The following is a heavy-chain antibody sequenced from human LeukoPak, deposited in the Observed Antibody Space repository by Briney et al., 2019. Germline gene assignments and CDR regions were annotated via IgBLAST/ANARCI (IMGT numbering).Heavy chain of an antibody. CDR2: IYPVDSDT. CDR1: GYSFTSYW. J-gene: IGHJ4*02. D-gene: IGHD6-19*01. V-gene: IGHV5-51*01. CDR3: ARHDENSSGWYDDY. Sequence: GESLKISCKGSGYSFTSYWIGWVRQMPGKGLEWMGIIYPVDSDTRYSPSFQGQVTISADKSISTSYLQWSSLKAAAPAMYCAARHDENSSGWYDDYWGQGTLITVSS.